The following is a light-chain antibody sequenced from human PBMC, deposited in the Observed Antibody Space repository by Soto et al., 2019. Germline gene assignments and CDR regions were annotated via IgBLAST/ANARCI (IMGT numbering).Light chain of an antibody. CDR3: TSYTRSSPDV. CDR2: EVR. Sequence: QSVLTKPACVSGAHVPSITISCTGTSSDVGAYNYVSWYQHYPGKAAKPMIYEVRNRPSGFSHRFSVSKTGNTASLTISGLQAEDEGDYSRTSYTRSSPDVFGPGTKVTVL. CDR1: SSDVGAYNY. V-gene: IGLV2-14*01. J-gene: IGLJ1*01.